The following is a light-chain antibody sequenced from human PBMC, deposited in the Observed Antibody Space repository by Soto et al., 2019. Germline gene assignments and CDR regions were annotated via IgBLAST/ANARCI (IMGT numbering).Light chain of an antibody. Sequence: QSVLTQPRSVSGSPGQSVTISCTGTGNEVGAYNYVSWYQQHPGRPPKLRIYDVTKWPSGVPERFSGSKSGNTASLTSSGLQADGAADYFCCSYVGGYIYLFGTGTKVPVL. J-gene: IGLJ1*01. CDR2: DVT. V-gene: IGLV2-11*01. CDR3: CSYVGGYIYL. CDR1: GNEVGAYNY.